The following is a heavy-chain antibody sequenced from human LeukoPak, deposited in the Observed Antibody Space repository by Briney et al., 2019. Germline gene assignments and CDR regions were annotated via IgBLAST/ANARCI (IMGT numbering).Heavy chain of an antibody. D-gene: IGHD4-17*01. CDR1: GFTFSSYA. CDR2: VIGSGGNT. CDR3: AKDDYGDLIDY. V-gene: IGHV3-23*01. Sequence: GGSLRLSCAASGFTFSSYAMSWVRQAPGKGLEWVSLVIGSGGNTFYADSVKGRFTISRDNSKNVLYLQMNSLRAEDTAVYYCAKDDYGDLIDYWGQGTLVTVSS. J-gene: IGHJ4*02.